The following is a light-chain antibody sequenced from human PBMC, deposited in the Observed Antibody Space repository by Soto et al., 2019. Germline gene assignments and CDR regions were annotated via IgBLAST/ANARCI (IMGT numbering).Light chain of an antibody. J-gene: IGKJ1*01. CDR1: QIVISNY. CDR2: GAS. V-gene: IGKV3-20*01. Sequence: ELVLTQSPGTLSLSPGEKATLSCRASQIVISNYLAWYQQKPGQAPRLLIYGASSRATGIPDRFSGSGSETDFTLTISRLEPEDFAVYYCQQYGKTTWTFGQGTKV. CDR3: QQYGKTTWT.